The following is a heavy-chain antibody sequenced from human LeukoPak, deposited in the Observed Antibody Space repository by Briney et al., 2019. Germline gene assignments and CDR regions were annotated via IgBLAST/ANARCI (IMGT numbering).Heavy chain of an antibody. J-gene: IGHJ4*02. D-gene: IGHD1-14*01. Sequence: GSLRLSCAASGFTFSSYWMSWVRQSPGTGLEWVATIKPDGSEKYYVDSVKGRFTISRDNAKNSLYLQMNSLRAEDTAVYYCARETNLGTWGQGTLVTVSS. CDR3: ARETNLGT. V-gene: IGHV3-7*05. CDR2: IKPDGSEK. CDR1: GFTFSSYW.